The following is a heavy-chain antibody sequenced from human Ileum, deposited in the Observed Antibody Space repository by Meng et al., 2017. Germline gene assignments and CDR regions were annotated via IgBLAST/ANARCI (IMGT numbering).Heavy chain of an antibody. CDR2: VYHSGST. Sequence: LPDPGPALVKPSATLSLHCAVSGGSIESNTWWTWIRQPPGQGLEWIGEVYHSGSTHYNPSLQSRVTISLDNSKNRFSLSLNSVTAADTAIYYCARADYVRYFDLWGRGTLVTVSS. D-gene: IGHD3-10*02. V-gene: IGHV4-4*02. CDR1: GGSIESNTW. J-gene: IGHJ2*01. CDR3: ARADYVRYFDL.